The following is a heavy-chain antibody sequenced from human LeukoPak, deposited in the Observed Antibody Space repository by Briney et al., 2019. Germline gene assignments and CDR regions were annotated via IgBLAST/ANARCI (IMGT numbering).Heavy chain of an antibody. CDR2: ISPSGGST. J-gene: IGHJ5*02. CDR3: ARPQRGWHHGFDP. CDR1: GYTFTSNY. Sequence: GASVKVSCKAFGYTFTSNYMHWVRQAPGQGPEWMGVISPSGGSTTYAQKFQGRVTLTRDMSTSTDYLELSSLRSEDTAVYYCARPQRGWHHGFDPWGQGTLVTVSS. D-gene: IGHD1-14*01. V-gene: IGHV1-46*01.